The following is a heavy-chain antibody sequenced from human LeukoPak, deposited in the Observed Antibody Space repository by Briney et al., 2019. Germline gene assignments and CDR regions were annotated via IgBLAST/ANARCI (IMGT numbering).Heavy chain of an antibody. V-gene: IGHV3-48*01. Sequence: GGSLRLSCAASGFTFSSYSMNWVRQAPGKGLEWVSYISSSSSTIYYADSVKGRFTISRDNAKNSLYLQMNSLRAEDTAVYYCARELYCSSTSCYSGSLDYWGQRTLVTVSS. J-gene: IGHJ4*02. CDR3: ARELYCSSTSCYSGSLDY. CDR1: GFTFSSYS. D-gene: IGHD2-2*01. CDR2: ISSSSSTI.